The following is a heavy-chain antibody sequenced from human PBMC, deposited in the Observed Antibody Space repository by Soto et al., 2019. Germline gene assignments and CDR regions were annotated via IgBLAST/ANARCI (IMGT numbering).Heavy chain of an antibody. CDR2: INQDGSEK. J-gene: IGHJ5*02. Sequence: GGSLRLSCAASGFTFSTYWMDWVRQTPGKGLEWVANINQDGSEKNYVDSVKGRFTMYRDNAKNSLYLQMSSLTAEDSALYYCSRSLNAWGQGTLVTVSS. V-gene: IGHV3-7*01. CDR3: SRSLNA. CDR1: GFTFSTYW.